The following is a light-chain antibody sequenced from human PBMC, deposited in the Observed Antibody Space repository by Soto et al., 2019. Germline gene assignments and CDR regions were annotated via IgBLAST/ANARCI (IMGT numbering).Light chain of an antibody. J-gene: IGKJ3*01. Sequence: EIVLTQSPGTLSLSPGEGATLSCRASENVYINSLAWYQQKPGQPPRLLIYGAATRASAVPDRFSGSGSGADFTLTITGLEPEDFAVSYCQQYGTSPLTFGPGTRVD. CDR2: GAA. V-gene: IGKV3-20*01. CDR1: ENVYINS. CDR3: QQYGTSPLT.